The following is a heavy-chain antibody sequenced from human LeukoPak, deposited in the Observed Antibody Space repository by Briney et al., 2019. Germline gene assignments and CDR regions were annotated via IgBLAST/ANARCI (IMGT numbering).Heavy chain of an antibody. CDR2: ISWNSGSA. Sequence: GGSLRLSCAASGSTFDDYSMHWVRQVPGKGLEWVSGISWNSGSAGYADSVKGRFTISRDNAKNSLYLQMNSLRTEDTALCYCAKDRTYSGYDALDYWGQGTLVSVS. V-gene: IGHV3-9*01. D-gene: IGHD5-12*01. CDR1: GSTFDDYS. CDR3: AKDRTYSGYDALDY. J-gene: IGHJ4*02.